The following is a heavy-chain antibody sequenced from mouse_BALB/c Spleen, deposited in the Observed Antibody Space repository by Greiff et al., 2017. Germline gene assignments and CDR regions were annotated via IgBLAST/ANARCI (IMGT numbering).Heavy chain of an antibody. V-gene: IGHV5-6-3*01. Sequence: EVQRVESGGGLVQPGGSLKLSCAASGFTFSSYGMSWVRQTPDKRLELVATINSNGGSTYYPDSVKGRFTISRDNAKNTLYLQMSSLKSEDTAMYYCARITTVVADYWGQGTTLTVSS. D-gene: IGHD1-1*01. CDR1: GFTFSSYG. J-gene: IGHJ2*01. CDR2: INSNGGST. CDR3: ARITTVVADY.